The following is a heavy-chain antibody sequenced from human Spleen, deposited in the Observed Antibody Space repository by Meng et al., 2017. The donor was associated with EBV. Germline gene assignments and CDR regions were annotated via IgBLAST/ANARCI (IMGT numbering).Heavy chain of an antibody. Sequence: GQLVGSGGGLVQPGGSLRLSCAASGFTFSSYAMSWVRQAPGKGLEWVSGISASSVDTYYADSVKGRFTISRDNSKNTVTLQMNTLRAEDTAIYYCNSGSHSPLDYWGQGALVTVSS. CDR1: GFTFSSYA. V-gene: IGHV3-23*04. D-gene: IGHD1-26*01. CDR3: NSGSHSPLDY. CDR2: ISASSVDT. J-gene: IGHJ4*02.